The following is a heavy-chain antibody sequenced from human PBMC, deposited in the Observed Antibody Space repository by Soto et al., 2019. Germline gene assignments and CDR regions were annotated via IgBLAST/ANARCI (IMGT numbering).Heavy chain of an antibody. CDR1: GYRFSSFG. Sequence: QVQLVQSGAEVKKPGASLKVSCKASGYRFSSFGITWVRQAPGQGLDWMGWISIYNGNATYAQKFRGRGTMTADTSTTTAHMGLRSLRSDETAVSYCARTALGAPTWLDPWGQGTLVSVSS. V-gene: IGHV1-18*01. D-gene: IGHD4-17*01. CDR3: ARTALGAPTWLDP. CDR2: ISIYNGNA. J-gene: IGHJ5*02.